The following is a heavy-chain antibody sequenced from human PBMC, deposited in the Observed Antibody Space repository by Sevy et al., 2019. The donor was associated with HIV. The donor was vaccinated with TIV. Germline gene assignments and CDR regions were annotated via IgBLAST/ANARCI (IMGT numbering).Heavy chain of an antibody. CDR2: IYYSGST. CDR3: ARDNYHYDSSGYYFHDAFDI. D-gene: IGHD3-22*01. J-gene: IGHJ3*02. CDR1: GGSISSGDYY. Sequence: SETLSLTCTVSGGSISSGDYYWSWIRQPPGKGLEWIGYIYYSGSTYYNPSLKSRVTISVDTSKNQFSLKLSSVTAADTAVYYCARDNYHYDSSGYYFHDAFDIWGQGTLVTVSS. V-gene: IGHV4-30-4*01.